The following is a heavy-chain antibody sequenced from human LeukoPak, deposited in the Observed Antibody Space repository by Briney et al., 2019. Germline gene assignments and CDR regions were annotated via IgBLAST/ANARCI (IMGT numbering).Heavy chain of an antibody. Sequence: PGGSLRLSCAASGFTFDDYAMHWVRQAPGKGLEWVSGISWNSGSIGYADSVKGRFTISRDNAKNSLYLQMNSLRAEDTAVYYCARDLAREYYYDSSGYWGQGTLVTVSS. CDR1: GFTFDDYA. D-gene: IGHD3-22*01. J-gene: IGHJ4*02. CDR2: ISWNSGSI. CDR3: ARDLAREYYYDSSGY. V-gene: IGHV3-9*01.